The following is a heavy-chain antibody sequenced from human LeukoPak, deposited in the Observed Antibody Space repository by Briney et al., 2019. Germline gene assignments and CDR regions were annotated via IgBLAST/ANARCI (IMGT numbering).Heavy chain of an antibody. Sequence: SETLSLTCAVSGGSFSRYYWSWVRQSPGKGLEWIAEIDHRGGTNYNPSVKTRVTISVDTSKNQFSLKVRSLSAADTAVYYCARGATISETGYFDFWGQGTLVTVSS. CDR2: IDHRGGT. CDR3: ARGATISETGYFDF. J-gene: IGHJ4*03. CDR1: GGSFSRYY. V-gene: IGHV4-34*01. D-gene: IGHD5-24*01.